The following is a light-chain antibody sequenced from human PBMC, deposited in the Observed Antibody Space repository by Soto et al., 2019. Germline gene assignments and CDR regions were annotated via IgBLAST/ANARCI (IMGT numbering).Light chain of an antibody. V-gene: IGKV3-20*01. CDR1: QSISSSY. CDR3: QQYGSSPLYT. J-gene: IGKJ2*01. Sequence: VLTQSPGTLSLSPGERASLSCRASQSISSSYLAWYQKKPGQAPRLLIYGASSRDTGIPERFSGSGSGTDFTLNISRLEPEDFAVYYCQQYGSSPLYTFGQGTKLEV. CDR2: GAS.